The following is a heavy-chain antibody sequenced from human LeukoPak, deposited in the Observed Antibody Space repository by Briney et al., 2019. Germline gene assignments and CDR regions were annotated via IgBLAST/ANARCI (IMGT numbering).Heavy chain of an antibody. D-gene: IGHD6-25*01. J-gene: IGHJ4*02. Sequence: PGGSLRLSCAASGFNFDNFGMSWVRQGPGKGLEWVSSMTWNGGTTAYADSVKGRFTISRDNAKNSLFLQLNSLRTEDTGFYYCARDVGGYYFDYWGQGTLVTVSS. CDR2: MTWNGGTT. CDR3: ARDVGGYYFDY. V-gene: IGHV3-20*04. CDR1: GFNFDNFG.